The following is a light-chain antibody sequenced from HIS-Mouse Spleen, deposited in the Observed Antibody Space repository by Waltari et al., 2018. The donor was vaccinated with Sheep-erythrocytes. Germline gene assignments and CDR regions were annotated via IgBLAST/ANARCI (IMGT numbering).Light chain of an antibody. CDR3: QQSYSTPRT. J-gene: IGKJ1*01. CDR1: QSISSY. CDR2: AAS. V-gene: IGKV1-39*01. Sequence: DIQMTQSPSSLSASVGDRVTITCQASQSISSYLNWYQQKPGKAPKLRIYAASSLQSGVPSRFSGSGSVTDFTLTISSLQPEDFATYYCQQSYSTPRTFGQGTKVEIK.